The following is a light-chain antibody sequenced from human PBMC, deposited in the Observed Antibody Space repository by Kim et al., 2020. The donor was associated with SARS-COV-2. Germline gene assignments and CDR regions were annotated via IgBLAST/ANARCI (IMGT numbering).Light chain of an antibody. J-gene: IGLJ2*01. V-gene: IGLV2-14*04. CDR2: AVP. CDR3: SSYSSTNFAV. Sequence: QPISCPCTDTSTYVGGYVDVSWYQQHPGNAPKLIIYAVPQRPSGVSNHFSASKSANTASLTISGLQAEDEADYYCSSYSSTNFAVFGGGTQLTVL. CDR1: STYVGGYVD.